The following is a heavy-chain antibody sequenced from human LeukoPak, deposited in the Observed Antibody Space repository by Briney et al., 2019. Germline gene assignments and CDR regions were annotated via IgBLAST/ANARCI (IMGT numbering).Heavy chain of an antibody. CDR2: IISDGSST. V-gene: IGHV3-74*01. J-gene: IGHJ4*02. Sequence: PGGSLRLSCAASGFTFSNYWMHWVRQTPGKGLVWVSRIISDGSSTSYADSVKGRFTISRDNAKNTLYLQMNSLRAEDTAVYYCARDGSLPDYWGQGTLSPSPQ. CDR3: ARDGSLPDY. CDR1: GFTFSNYW.